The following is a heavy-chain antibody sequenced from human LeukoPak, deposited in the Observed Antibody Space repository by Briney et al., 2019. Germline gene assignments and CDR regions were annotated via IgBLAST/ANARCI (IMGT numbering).Heavy chain of an antibody. CDR1: GFTFSSYW. V-gene: IGHV3-7*01. CDR3: VREGFYFFDF. J-gene: IGHJ4*01. CDR2: IKQDGSEK. Sequence: GGSLRLSCAASGFTFSSYWMTWVRQAPGKGLEWVANIKQDGSEKYYVDSVKGRFTIFRDNAKDSVYLQMNSLRAEDSATYYCVREGFYFFDFWGQGTLVTVSS.